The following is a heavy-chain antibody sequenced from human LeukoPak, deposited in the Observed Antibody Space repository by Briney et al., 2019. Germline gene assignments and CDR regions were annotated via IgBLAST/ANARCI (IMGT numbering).Heavy chain of an antibody. CDR1: GSTFSSYS. CDR2: ISSSSSYI. D-gene: IGHD6-13*01. CDR3: ARERRGIAAAGRNDY. V-gene: IGHV3-21*01. J-gene: IGHJ4*02. Sequence: GGSLRLSCAASGSTFSSYSMNWVRQAPGKGLEWVSSISSSSSYIYYADSVKGRFTISRDNAKNSLYLQMNSLRAEDTAVYYCARERRGIAAAGRNDYWGQGTLVTVSS.